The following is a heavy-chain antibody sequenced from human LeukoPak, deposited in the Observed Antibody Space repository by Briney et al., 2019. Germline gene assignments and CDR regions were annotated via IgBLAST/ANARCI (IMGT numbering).Heavy chain of an antibody. J-gene: IGHJ6*02. CDR3: ARDGAWFGELLVYYYYGMDV. CDR1: GFTFSDYY. D-gene: IGHD3-10*01. CDR2: ISSSGSTI. V-gene: IGHV3-11*04. Sequence: PGGSLRLSCAASGFTFSDYYMSWIRQAPGKGLEWVSYISSSGSTIYYADSVKGRFTISRDNAKNSLYLQMNSLRAEDTAVYYCARDGAWFGELLVYYYYGMDVWGQGTTVTVSS.